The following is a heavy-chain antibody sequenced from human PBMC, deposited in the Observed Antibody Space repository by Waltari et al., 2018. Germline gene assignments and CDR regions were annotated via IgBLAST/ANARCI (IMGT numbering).Heavy chain of an antibody. V-gene: IGHV4-34*01. J-gene: IGHJ5*02. CDR1: GGSFSDYS. CDR2: IKHTGNT. Sequence: QVQLQLWGAGLLKPSETLSLTCAVSGGSFSDYSWTWIRQPPGMGLEWIGEIKHTGNTNYNPSLKSRVTLSIDTSKSQISLNLRSVTAADTAVYYCARPLPVGGYYWDLWAQGTLVTVSS. CDR3: ARPLPVGGYYWDL. D-gene: IGHD3-22*01.